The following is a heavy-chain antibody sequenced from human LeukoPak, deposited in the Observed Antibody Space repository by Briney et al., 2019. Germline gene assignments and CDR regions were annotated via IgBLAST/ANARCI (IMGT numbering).Heavy chain of an antibody. CDR1: GGSISSGDYY. CDR2: IYHSGST. V-gene: IGHV4-30-2*01. D-gene: IGHD2-15*01. CDR3: ARRDCSGGSCYSSSYYYYYYYMDV. Sequence: SQTLSLTCTVSGGSISSGDYYWSWIRQPPGKGLEWIGYIYHSGSTYYTPSLRSRVTISLDRSKNQFSLKLSSVTAADTAVYYCARRDCSGGSCYSSSYYYYYYYMDVWGKGTTVTVSS. J-gene: IGHJ6*03.